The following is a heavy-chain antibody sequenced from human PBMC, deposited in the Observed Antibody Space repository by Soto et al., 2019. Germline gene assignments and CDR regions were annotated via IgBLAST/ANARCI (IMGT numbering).Heavy chain of an antibody. J-gene: IGHJ4*02. CDR3: ARDLIQLWLDY. CDR1: GFTFSSYS. CDR2: ISSSSSYI. V-gene: IGHV3-21*01. Sequence: GGSLRLSCAASGFTFSSYSMNWVRQAPGKGLEWVSSISSSSSYIYYADSVKGRFTISRDNAKNTLYLQMNSLRAEDMAVYYCARDLIQLWLDYWGQGTLVTVSS. D-gene: IGHD5-18*01.